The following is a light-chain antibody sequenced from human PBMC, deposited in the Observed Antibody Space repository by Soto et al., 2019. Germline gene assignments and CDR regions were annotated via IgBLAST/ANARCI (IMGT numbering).Light chain of an antibody. CDR3: SSYTSSSTVV. V-gene: IGLV2-14*01. Sequence: QSALTHPASVSGSPGQSITISCTGTSSDVGGYNYVSWYQQHPGEAPKLMIYDVSSRPSGVSDRFSGSKSGNTASLTISGLLAEDEADYYCSSYTSSSTVVFGGGTKLTVL. CDR2: DVS. J-gene: IGLJ2*01. CDR1: SSDVGGYNY.